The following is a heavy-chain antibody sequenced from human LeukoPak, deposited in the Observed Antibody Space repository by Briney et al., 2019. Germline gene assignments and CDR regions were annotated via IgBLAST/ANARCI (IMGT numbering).Heavy chain of an antibody. J-gene: IGHJ4*02. D-gene: IGHD6-19*01. CDR1: GYTFTGYY. V-gene: IGHV1-2*02. CDR3: ASLYSSGWYGY. Sequence: ASVKVSCKASGYTFTGYYMHWVRQAPGQGLEWMGWINPNSGGTNSAQKFQGRVTMTRDTSISTAYMELSSLRSEDTAVYYCASLYSSGWYGYWGQGTLVTVSS. CDR2: INPNSGGT.